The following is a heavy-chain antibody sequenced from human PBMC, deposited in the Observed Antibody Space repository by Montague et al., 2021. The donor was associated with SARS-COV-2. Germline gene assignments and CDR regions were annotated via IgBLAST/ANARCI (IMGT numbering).Heavy chain of an antibody. CDR1: DGSFTIDNFY. CDR2: IYYSGST. D-gene: IGHD5-18*01. J-gene: IGHJ4*02. CDR3: AQRTETLGYTYALFDS. Sequence: TLSLTGTVSDGSFTIDNFYWGWIRQPPGKGLEWIGSIYYSGSTYFNPSLKSRAFISADTSKKQFSLDLSSVTAADTAVYYCAQRTETLGYTYALFDSWGQGTLVTVSS. V-gene: IGHV4-39*01.